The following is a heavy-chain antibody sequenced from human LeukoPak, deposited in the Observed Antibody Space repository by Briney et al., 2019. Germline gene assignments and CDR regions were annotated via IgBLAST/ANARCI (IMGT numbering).Heavy chain of an antibody. CDR2: MNPHSGNT. CDR3: AIFYLFPGSYYLFDY. D-gene: IGHD3-10*01. J-gene: IGHJ4*02. V-gene: IGHV1-8*01. CDR1: GYTFTSYD. Sequence: GASVKISCKASGYTFTSYDINWGGQATGQGLEWMGWMNPHSGNTGYAQKFQGRVTMTKNTSISTAYMELSSLRSEDTAVYYCAIFYLFPGSYYLFDYWGQGTLVTVSS.